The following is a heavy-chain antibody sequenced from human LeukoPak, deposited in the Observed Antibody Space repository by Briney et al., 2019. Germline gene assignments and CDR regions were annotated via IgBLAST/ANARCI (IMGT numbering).Heavy chain of an antibody. CDR2: ISGSGGST. D-gene: IGHD3-9*01. CDR3: AKARPFDWLTSSPSESGY. V-gene: IGHV3-23*01. J-gene: IGHJ4*02. CDR1: GFTVSSSY. Sequence: GGSLRLSCAASGFTVSSSYMSWVRQAPGKGLEWVSGISGSGGSTYYADSVKGRFTISRDNSKNTLYLQMNSLRGEDTAVYYCAKARPFDWLTSSPSESGYWGQGTLVTVSS.